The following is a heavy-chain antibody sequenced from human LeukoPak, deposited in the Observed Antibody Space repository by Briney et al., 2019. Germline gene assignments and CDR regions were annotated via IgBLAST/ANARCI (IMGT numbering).Heavy chain of an antibody. CDR2: IYYSGST. V-gene: IGHV4-61*08. D-gene: IGHD6-6*01. CDR3: ARGPWYSSSLNWFDP. J-gene: IGHJ5*02. CDR1: GGSISSGDYY. Sequence: SETLSLTCTVSGGSISSGDYYWSWIRQPPGKGLEWIGYIYYSGSTNYNPSLKSRVTISVDTSKNQFSLKLSSVTAADTAVYYCARGPWYSSSLNWFDPWGQGTLVTVSS.